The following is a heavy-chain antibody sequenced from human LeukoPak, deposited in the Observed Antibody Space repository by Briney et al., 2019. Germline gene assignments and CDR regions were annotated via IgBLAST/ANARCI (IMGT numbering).Heavy chain of an antibody. J-gene: IGHJ4*02. Sequence: GGSLRLSCAASGFTFSIYSMNWVRQAPGKGLEWLSSITSSSNYIYYADSVKGRFTITRDNVQNSLYLQMNSLRAEDTAMYYCARDRGYFDNWGQGTLVTVSS. V-gene: IGHV3-21*01. CDR3: ARDRGYFDN. CDR2: ITSSSNYI. CDR1: GFTFSIYS.